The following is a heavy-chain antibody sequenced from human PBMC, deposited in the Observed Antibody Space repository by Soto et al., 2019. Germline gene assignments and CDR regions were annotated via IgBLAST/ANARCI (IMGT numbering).Heavy chain of an antibody. V-gene: IGHV3-23*01. CDR2: ISDSGSNT. D-gene: IGHD6-19*01. CDR1: GFTFSSYA. Sequence: GGSLRLSCAASGFTFSSYAMSWARQAPGKGLEWVSGISDSGSNTYYAGSVKGRFTISRDNSKNTVYLHMNSLRVEDTALYYCAKPGYLEQWLIRGYFDYWGQGALVTVSS. CDR3: AKPGYLEQWLIRGYFDY. J-gene: IGHJ4*02.